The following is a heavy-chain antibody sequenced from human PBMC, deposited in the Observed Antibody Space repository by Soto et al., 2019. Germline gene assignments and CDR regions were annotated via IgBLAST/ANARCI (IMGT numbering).Heavy chain of an antibody. CDR1: GGTFSSYT. Sequence: GASVKVSCKASGGTFSSYTISWVRQAPGQGLEWMGRIIPILGIANYAQKFQGRVTITADKSTSTAYMELSRLRSDDTAVYYCARGVPAAPSLVLEWLTPWCYMDVWGKGTTVTVSS. CDR3: ARGVPAAPSLVLEWLTPWCYMDV. V-gene: IGHV1-69*02. J-gene: IGHJ6*03. CDR2: IIPILGIA. D-gene: IGHD3-3*01.